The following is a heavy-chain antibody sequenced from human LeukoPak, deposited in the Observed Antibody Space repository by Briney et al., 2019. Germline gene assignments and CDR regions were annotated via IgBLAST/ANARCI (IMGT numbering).Heavy chain of an antibody. J-gene: IGHJ4*02. Sequence: AASVKVSCKASGYTFTGYYMHWVRQAPGQGLEWMGWINPNSGGTNYAQKFQGRVTMTRDTSISTAYMELSRLRSDDTAVYYCARVPYGSRSYYDYWGQGTLVTVSS. CDR1: GYTFTGYY. CDR3: ARVPYGSRSYYDY. V-gene: IGHV1-2*02. D-gene: IGHD3-10*01. CDR2: INPNSGGT.